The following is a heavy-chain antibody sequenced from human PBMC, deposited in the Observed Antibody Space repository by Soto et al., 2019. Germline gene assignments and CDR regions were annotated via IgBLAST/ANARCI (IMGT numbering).Heavy chain of an antibody. CDR3: ATDFWSGYYPDY. Sequence: RASVKVSCKASGYTFTSYYMHWVRQAPGQGLEWMGIINPSGGSTSYAQKFQGRVTMTRDTSTSTVYMELSSLRSEDTAVYYCATDFWSGYYPDYWGQGTLVTVSS. D-gene: IGHD3-3*01. V-gene: IGHV1-46*01. CDR1: GYTFTSYY. J-gene: IGHJ4*02. CDR2: INPSGGST.